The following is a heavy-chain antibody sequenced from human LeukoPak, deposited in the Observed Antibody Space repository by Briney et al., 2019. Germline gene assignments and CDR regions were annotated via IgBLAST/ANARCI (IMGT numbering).Heavy chain of an antibody. CDR1: VGTFSSYA. CDR3: ARESGRGWGSLCY. CDR2: IIPIFGTA. V-gene: IGHV1-69*05. Sequence: SVKVSFKASVGTFSSYAISWVRPAPGQGLEWMGGIIPIFGTANYAQKFQGRVTITTDESTSTAYMELSSLRSEDTAVYYCARESGRGWGSLCYWGQGTLVTVSS. D-gene: IGHD3-16*01. J-gene: IGHJ4*02.